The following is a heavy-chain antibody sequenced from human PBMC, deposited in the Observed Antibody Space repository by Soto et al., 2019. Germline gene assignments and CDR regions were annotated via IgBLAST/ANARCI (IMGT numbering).Heavy chain of an antibody. D-gene: IGHD5-18*01. CDR3: AREVKGYSYGYGVWWYFDL. Sequence: EVQLVESGGGLVKPGGSLRLSCAASGFTFSSYSMNWVRQAPGKGLEWVSSISSSSSYIYYADSVKGRFTISRDNAKNSLYLQMNSLRAEDTAVYYCAREVKGYSYGYGVWWYFDLWGRGTLVTVSS. V-gene: IGHV3-21*01. CDR1: GFTFSSYS. J-gene: IGHJ2*01. CDR2: ISSSSSYI.